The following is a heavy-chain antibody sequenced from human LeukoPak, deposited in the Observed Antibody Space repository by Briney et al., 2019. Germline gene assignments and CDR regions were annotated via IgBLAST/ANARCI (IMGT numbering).Heavy chain of an antibody. V-gene: IGHV1-18*01. CDR3: ARDYSGWYGLFDP. J-gene: IGHJ5*02. D-gene: IGHD6-19*01. Sequence: ASVKVSCKASGYTFTNYGITWVRQAPGQGLEWMGWISAYNGDTSYAQNLQGRVTLTTDTSTTTAYLELRSLISNDTAVYYCARDYSGWYGLFDPWGQGTLVSVSS. CDR2: ISAYNGDT. CDR1: GYTFTNYG.